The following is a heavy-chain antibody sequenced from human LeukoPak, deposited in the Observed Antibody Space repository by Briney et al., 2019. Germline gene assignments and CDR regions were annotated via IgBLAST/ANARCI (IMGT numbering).Heavy chain of an antibody. D-gene: IGHD1-7*01. CDR1: GFTFSSYG. CDR2: ISYDGSNK. V-gene: IGHV3-30*18. Sequence: GGSLRLSCAASGFTFSSYGMHWVRQAPGKGLEWVAVISYDGSNKYYADSVKGRFTISRDNSKNTLYLQMNSLRAEDTAVYYCAKGEDQDWNYHYYYYGMDVWGQGTTVTVSS. CDR3: AKGEDQDWNYHYYYYGMDV. J-gene: IGHJ6*02.